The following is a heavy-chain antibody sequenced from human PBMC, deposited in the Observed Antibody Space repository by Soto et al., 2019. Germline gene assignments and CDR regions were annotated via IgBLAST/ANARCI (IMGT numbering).Heavy chain of an antibody. V-gene: IGHV4-59*01. D-gene: IGHD6-13*01. CDR2: FSSTGST. J-gene: IGHJ4*02. CDR3: ARGGGSPCHNHEFDF. Sequence: QVQLQESGPGLVKPSETLSLTCAVSGASITHYYWNWIRQSPGKGLEWIVSFSSTGSTVYNPSLGSRVTISLDTSTNQFSLTLNPVTAADPAVYYCARGGGSPCHNHEFDFWGQGTLVTVSS. CDR1: GASITHYY.